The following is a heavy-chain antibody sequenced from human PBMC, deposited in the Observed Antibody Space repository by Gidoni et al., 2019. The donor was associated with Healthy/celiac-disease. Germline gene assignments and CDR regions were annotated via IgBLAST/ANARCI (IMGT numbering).Heavy chain of an antibody. CDR2: INPSGGST. Sequence: QVQLVQSGAEVKKPGASVKVSCKASGYTFTSYYMHWVRQAPGQGLEWMGIINPSGGSTSYAQKFQGRVTMTRDTSTSTVYMELSSLRSEDTAVYYCARPYGDYVFPYAFDIWGQGTMVTVSS. J-gene: IGHJ3*02. D-gene: IGHD4-17*01. CDR1: GYTFTSYY. V-gene: IGHV1-46*01. CDR3: ARPYGDYVFPYAFDI.